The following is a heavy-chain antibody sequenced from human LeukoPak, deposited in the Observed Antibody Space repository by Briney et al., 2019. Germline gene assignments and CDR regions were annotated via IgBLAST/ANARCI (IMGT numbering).Heavy chain of an antibody. V-gene: IGHV4-4*07. D-gene: IGHD3-10*01. Sequence: NPSETLSLTCIVSGGSINKYFWNWIRQPAGKGLEWIGRIDSVGTSNYNPSLRGRVTTSVDTSKSHFSLEVTSMTAADTAMYYCARVCGSATNYRLCGFDVWGQGTVVTVSS. CDR3: ARVCGSATNYRLCGFDV. J-gene: IGHJ3*01. CDR2: IDSVGTS. CDR1: GGSINKYF.